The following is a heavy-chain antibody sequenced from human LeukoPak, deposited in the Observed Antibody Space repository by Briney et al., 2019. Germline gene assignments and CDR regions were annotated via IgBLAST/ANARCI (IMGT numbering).Heavy chain of an antibody. J-gene: IGHJ4*02. Sequence: SVKVSCKASGGTFSSYAISWVRQAPGQGLEWMGRIIPIFGTANYAQKFQGRVTITTDESTSTAYMELSSLRSEDTAVYYCARVGDDYYDRSGYYRDYWGQGTLVTVSS. V-gene: IGHV1-69*05. CDR2: IIPIFGTA. D-gene: IGHD3-22*01. CDR3: ARVGDDYYDRSGYYRDY. CDR1: GGTFSSYA.